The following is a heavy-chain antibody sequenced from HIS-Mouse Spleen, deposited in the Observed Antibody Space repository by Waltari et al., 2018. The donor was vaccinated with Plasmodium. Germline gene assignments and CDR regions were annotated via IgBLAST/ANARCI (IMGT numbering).Heavy chain of an antibody. J-gene: IGHJ4*02. CDR2: IYSGGST. CDR1: GFTVSTPY. D-gene: IGHD6-19*01. V-gene: IGHV3-53*01. CDR3: AWCSSGWYYFDY. Sequence: EVQVVEPGGGLIQPGGSLRLSCAASGFTVSTPYLAWVRQAPGKGLEWVSVIYSGGSTYYADSVKGRFTISRDNSKNTLYLQMNSLRAEDTAVYYCAWCSSGWYYFDYWGQGTLVTVSS.